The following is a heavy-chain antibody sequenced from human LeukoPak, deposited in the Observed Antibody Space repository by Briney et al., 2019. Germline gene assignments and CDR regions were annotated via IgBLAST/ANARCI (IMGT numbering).Heavy chain of an antibody. CDR1: GGSISSANYY. D-gene: IGHD2-15*01. J-gene: IGHJ5*02. CDR2: IYTSGRI. CDR3: ARYCRGGRCSST. V-gene: IGHV4-61*02. Sequence: SQTLSLTCTVSGGSISSANYYWSWVRQPGGRGREWVGRIYTSGRIYYNPSLKRRVIISVDTSKNQFPLNLRSVIAADTAVYYCARYCRGGRCSSTWGQGTLVTVSS.